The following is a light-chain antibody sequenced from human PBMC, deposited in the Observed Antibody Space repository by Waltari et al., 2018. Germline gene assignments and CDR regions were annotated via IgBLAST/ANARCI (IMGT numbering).Light chain of an antibody. V-gene: IGLV2-14*01. J-gene: IGLJ2*01. CDR2: DVS. CDR1: SSDGGGYNY. Sequence: QSALTQPASVSGSPGQSITISCTGTSSDGGGYNYVSWYQQHPDKAPKLMIYDVSNRPSGVSNRFSGSKSGNTASLTISGLQAEDEADYYCSSYTSSSTPRVFGGGTKLTVL. CDR3: SSYTSSSTPRV.